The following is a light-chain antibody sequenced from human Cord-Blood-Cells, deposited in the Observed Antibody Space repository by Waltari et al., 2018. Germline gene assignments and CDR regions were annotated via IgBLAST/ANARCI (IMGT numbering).Light chain of an antibody. CDR2: DAS. Sequence: EIVLTQSPATLSLSPGERATLSCRASQSVSSYLAWYQQKPGQALRLLIYDASNTATGIPARCSGSGSGTDITLTISSLEPEDFAVYYCQQRSNWITFGQGTRLEIK. CDR1: QSVSSY. J-gene: IGKJ5*01. CDR3: QQRSNWIT. V-gene: IGKV3-11*01.